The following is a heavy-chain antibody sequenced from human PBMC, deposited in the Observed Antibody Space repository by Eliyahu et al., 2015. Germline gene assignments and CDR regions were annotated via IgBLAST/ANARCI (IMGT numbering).Heavy chain of an antibody. D-gene: IGHD5-18*01. CDR2: IYYSGST. CDR1: GGSIXXSSSX. J-gene: IGHJ6*02. Sequence: QLQLQESGPGLVKPSXTLSLTCTVSGGSIXXSSSXWGWIRQPPGKGLEWIGSIYYSGSTXYNPSLKSRVTISVDTSKNQFSLKLSSVTAADTAVYYCASDPNVDTAMDYWYYGMDVWGQGTTVTVSS. CDR3: ASDPNVDTAMDYWYYGMDV. V-gene: IGHV4-39*01.